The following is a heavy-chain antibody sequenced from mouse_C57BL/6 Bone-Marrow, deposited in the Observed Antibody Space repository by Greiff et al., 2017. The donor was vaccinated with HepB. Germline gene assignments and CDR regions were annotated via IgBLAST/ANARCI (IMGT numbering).Heavy chain of an antibody. CDR3: ARHYDGYSFDY. J-gene: IGHJ2*01. D-gene: IGHD2-3*01. Sequence: EVKVEESGGGLVKPGGSLKLSCAASGFTFSDYGMHWVRQAPEKGLEWVAYISSGSSTIYYADTVKGRFTISRDNAKNTLFLQMTSLRSEDTAMYYCARHYDGYSFDYWGQGTTLTVSS. V-gene: IGHV5-17*01. CDR1: GFTFSDYG. CDR2: ISSGSSTI.